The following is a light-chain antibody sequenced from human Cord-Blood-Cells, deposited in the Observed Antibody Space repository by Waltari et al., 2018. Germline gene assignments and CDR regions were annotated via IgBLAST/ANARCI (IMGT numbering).Light chain of an antibody. CDR3: CSYAGSSSLYV. CDR2: EGS. V-gene: IGLV2-23*01. CDR1: RRDVGSYNL. J-gene: IGLJ1*01. Sequence: QSALTQPASVSGSPGQSITISCTGTRRDVGSYNLVSWYQQHPGKAPKLMIYEGSKRPSGVSNRFSGSKSGNTASLTISGLQAEDEADYYCCSYAGSSSLYVFGTGTKVTVL.